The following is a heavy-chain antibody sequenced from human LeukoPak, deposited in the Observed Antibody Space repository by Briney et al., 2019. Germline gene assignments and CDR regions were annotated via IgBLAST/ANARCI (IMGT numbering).Heavy chain of an antibody. D-gene: IGHD6-13*01. CDR1: GGSFSGYY. Sequence: PSETLSLTCAVYGGSFSGYYWSWIRQPPGKGLEWIGEINHSGSTNYNPSLKSRVTMSVDTSKNQFSLKLSSVTAADTAVYYCARDSSSWYLDYWGQGTLVTVSS. CDR3: ARDSSSWYLDY. V-gene: IGHV4-34*01. J-gene: IGHJ4*02. CDR2: INHSGST.